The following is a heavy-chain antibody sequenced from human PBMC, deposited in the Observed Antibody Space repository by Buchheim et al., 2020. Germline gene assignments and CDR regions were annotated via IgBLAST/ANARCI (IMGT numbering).Heavy chain of an antibody. V-gene: IGHV3-74*01. CDR2: INGDGSIT. CDR3: AREGYFSDRSGSRYYCGMDV. Sequence: EVQLVESGGGLVQPGGSVRLSCAASGFSFSNYWMHWVRQAPGKGLVWVSRINGDGSITNYADSVKGRFMMSRDNAKNPVYLQMDNLRADETSVYYCAREGYFSDRSGSRYYCGMDVWGQGTT. CDR1: GFSFSNYW. D-gene: IGHD3-22*01. J-gene: IGHJ6*02.